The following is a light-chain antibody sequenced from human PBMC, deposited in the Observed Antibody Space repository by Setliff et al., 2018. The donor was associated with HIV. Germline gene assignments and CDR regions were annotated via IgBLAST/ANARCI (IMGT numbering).Light chain of an antibody. Sequence: QSALTQPASVSGSPGQSITISCAGTRSDVGGFNYVSWYQQHPGKAPKLILYEVNRRPSGVSNRLSGSKSGNTASLTIAGLQAEDEADYYCSSYTSRGSVGVFGSGTKVTVL. V-gene: IGLV2-14*01. J-gene: IGLJ1*01. CDR2: EVN. CDR1: RSDVGGFNY. CDR3: SSYTSRGSVGV.